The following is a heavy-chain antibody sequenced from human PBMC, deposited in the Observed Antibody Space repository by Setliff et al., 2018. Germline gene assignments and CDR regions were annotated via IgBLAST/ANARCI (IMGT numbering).Heavy chain of an antibody. CDR1: GFTFKTYS. J-gene: IGHJ4*02. D-gene: IGHD5-18*01. CDR3: ATFRGYTYGYDY. V-gene: IGHV1-18*01. Sequence: GASVKVSCKASGFTFKTYSFSWIRQAPGQGLEWVGWISGYNSNTIYAQNFQGRVTMTTDASTNTAYMELRSLGSDDTAVYYRATFRGYTYGYDYWGQGTLVTVSS. CDR2: ISGYNSNT.